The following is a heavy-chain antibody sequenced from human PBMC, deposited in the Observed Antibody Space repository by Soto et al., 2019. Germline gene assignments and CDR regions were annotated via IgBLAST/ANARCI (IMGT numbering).Heavy chain of an antibody. Sequence: PSETLSLTCSVSGCSISNSSYLWGWVRQPPGKGLQWIGSVSHIGSTNYNPSLKSRLTISVGTSKTQSSLRLDSVTAADTAVYYCSSIALSGPRTGFHYWGQGILLIVSS. CDR2: VSHIGST. CDR3: SSIALSGPRTGFHY. J-gene: IGHJ4*02. D-gene: IGHD6-13*01. V-gene: IGHV4-39*01. CDR1: GCSISNSSYL.